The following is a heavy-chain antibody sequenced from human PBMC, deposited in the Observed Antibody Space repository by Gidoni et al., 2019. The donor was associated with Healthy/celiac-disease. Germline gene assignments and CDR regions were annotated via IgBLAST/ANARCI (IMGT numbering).Heavy chain of an antibody. V-gene: IGHV4-59*01. CDR2: IYYSGST. CDR1: GGSISSYY. D-gene: IGHD6-13*01. J-gene: IGHJ6*02. Sequence: QVQLQESGPGLVKPSETLSLTCPVSGGSISSYYWSWIRQPPGKGLEWIGYIYYSGSTNYNPSLKSRVTISVDTSKNQFSLKLSAVTAADTAVYYCAREGKGMDVWGQGTTVTVPS. CDR3: AREGKGMDV.